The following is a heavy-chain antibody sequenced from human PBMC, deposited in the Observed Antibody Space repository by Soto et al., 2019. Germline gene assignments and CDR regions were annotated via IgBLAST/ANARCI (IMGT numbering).Heavy chain of an antibody. D-gene: IGHD5-18*01. CDR2: VSGGGSST. CDR1: GFTFNSYD. Sequence: GGSLRLSCAASGFTFNSYDMSWVRQAPGKGLEWVSAVSGGGSSTYYADSVKGRFTISRDNSQNTVTLLMSSLRADDTAVYYCAKGRIRGYSYGVFDFWSQGTLVTVSS. CDR3: AKGRIRGYSYGVFDF. J-gene: IGHJ4*02. V-gene: IGHV3-23*01.